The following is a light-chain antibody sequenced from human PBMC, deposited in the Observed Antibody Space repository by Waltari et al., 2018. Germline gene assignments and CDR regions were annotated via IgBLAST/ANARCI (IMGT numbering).Light chain of an antibody. Sequence: EIVMTQSPATLSVSLGERATLSCRASQSVSSTLAWSQQRPGQAPRLLIDGASTRATGVPARFSGSGSGTEFTLTISSLQSEDFAIYYCQQYYNWLWTFGQGTKVEIK. CDR1: QSVSST. J-gene: IGKJ1*01. CDR2: GAS. V-gene: IGKV3-15*01. CDR3: QQYYNWLWT.